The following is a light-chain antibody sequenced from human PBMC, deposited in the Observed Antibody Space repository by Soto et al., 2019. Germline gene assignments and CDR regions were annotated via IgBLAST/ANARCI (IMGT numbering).Light chain of an antibody. J-gene: IGKJ5*01. CDR2: GAS. CDR3: QQYGSSPSIT. V-gene: IGKV3-15*01. CDR1: QTVGSD. Sequence: EVVMTQSPATVSVSPGKRATLSCRASQTVGSDLAWYQQKPGQAPRLLIYGASTRATGIPARFSGSGFSTEFTLTISRLEPEDFAVYYCQQYGSSPSITFGQGTRLEIK.